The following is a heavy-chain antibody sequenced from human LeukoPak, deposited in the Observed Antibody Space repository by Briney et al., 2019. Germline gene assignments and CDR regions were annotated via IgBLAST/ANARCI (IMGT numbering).Heavy chain of an antibody. J-gene: IGHJ4*02. Sequence: PGRSLRLSCAATGFTFIRHWISWVRQAPGKGLEWVAKIKEDGSEIHYVDSVKGRFTISRDNAENSLYLQMNSLRAEDTAVYYCVRESTYTYAYALDYWGQGTLVTVSS. CDR1: GFTFIRHW. D-gene: IGHD5-18*01. CDR3: VRESTYTYAYALDY. CDR2: IKEDGSEI. V-gene: IGHV3-7*01.